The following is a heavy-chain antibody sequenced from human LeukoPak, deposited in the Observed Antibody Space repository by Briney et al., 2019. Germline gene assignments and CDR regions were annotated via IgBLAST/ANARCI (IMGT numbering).Heavy chain of an antibody. CDR2: INYSGSS. CDR3: ARLDCISDTCYNY. V-gene: IGHV4-59*08. J-gene: IGHJ4*02. CDR1: GDSISSDY. D-gene: IGHD2-21*01. Sequence: PSETLSLTCIVSGDSISSDYWSCIRQSPGRGLEWIGYINYSGSSEYHPSLKSRVTISVDRSKNQVSLKMRSVTAADTAVYYCARLDCISDTCYNYWALGALVTVSS.